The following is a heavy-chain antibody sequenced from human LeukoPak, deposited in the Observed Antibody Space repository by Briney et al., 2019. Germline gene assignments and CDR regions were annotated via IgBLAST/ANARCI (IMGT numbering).Heavy chain of an antibody. V-gene: IGHV3-7*01. CDR3: ARRSSDYYYYMDV. CDR1: GFTFSTYW. CDR2: IKEDGSEK. J-gene: IGHJ6*03. Sequence: GGSLRLSCAASGFTFSTYWMNWVRQAPGKGLEWVASIKEDGSEKYYVDSVKGRFTLSRDNTKNSLYLQMNSLRAEDTAVYYCARRSSDYYYYMDVWGKGTTVTVSS. D-gene: IGHD6-6*01.